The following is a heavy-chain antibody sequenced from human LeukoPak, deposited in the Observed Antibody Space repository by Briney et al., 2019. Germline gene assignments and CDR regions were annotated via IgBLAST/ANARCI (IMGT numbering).Heavy chain of an antibody. D-gene: IGHD2-2*02. CDR2: IIPIFGIA. CDR1: GGTFSSYA. V-gene: IGHV1-69*04. J-gene: IGHJ3*02. Sequence: GASVKVSCKASGGTFSSYAISWVRQAPGQGLEWVGRIIPIFGIANYAQKFQGRVTITADKSTSTAYIELSSLRSEDTAVYYCAREMSESAVPAAIRNAFDIWGQGTMVTVSS. CDR3: AREMSESAVPAAIRNAFDI.